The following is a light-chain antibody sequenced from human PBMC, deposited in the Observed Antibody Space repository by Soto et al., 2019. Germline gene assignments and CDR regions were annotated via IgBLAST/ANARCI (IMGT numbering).Light chain of an antibody. J-gene: IGKJ5*01. CDR2: AAS. V-gene: IGKV1-12*01. CDR3: QQARRFPIT. CDR1: QDISNW. Sequence: DIQMTQYPSSVSASVGDIVTIICRASQDISNWLAWYQQKPGEAPKFLIYAASNLQSGVPSKFSVSGSGTDFTLTISSLQPEDFAVYYCQQARRFPITFGQGTRLEIK.